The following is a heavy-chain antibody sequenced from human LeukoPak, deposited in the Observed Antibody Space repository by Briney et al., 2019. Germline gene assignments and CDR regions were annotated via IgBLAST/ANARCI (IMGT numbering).Heavy chain of an antibody. V-gene: IGHV3-21*01. CDR3: AKDTSHLYCSSSSCDYFDY. D-gene: IGHD2-2*01. Sequence: PGRSLRLSCAASGFTFSSYTMNWARQAPGKGLQRVSSISSSGSLIYYADSVKGRFTISRDNAKSSLYLQMNSLRAEDTAVYYCAKDTSHLYCSSSSCDYFDYWGQGTLVTVSS. CDR2: ISSSGSLI. CDR1: GFTFSSYT. J-gene: IGHJ4*02.